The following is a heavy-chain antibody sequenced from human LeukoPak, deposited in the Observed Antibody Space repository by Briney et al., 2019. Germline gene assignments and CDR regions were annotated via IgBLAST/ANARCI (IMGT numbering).Heavy chain of an antibody. CDR1: GYTFTGYY. D-gene: IGHD3-10*01. CDR2: INPNSGGT. Sequence: APVKVSCKASGYTFTGYYMHWVRQAPGQGLEWMGWINPNSGGTNYAQKFQGRVTMTRDTSISTAYMELSRLRSDDTAVYYCARPTLLYGSGSYDYWGQGTLVTVSS. CDR3: ARPTLLYGSGSYDY. J-gene: IGHJ4*02. V-gene: IGHV1-2*02.